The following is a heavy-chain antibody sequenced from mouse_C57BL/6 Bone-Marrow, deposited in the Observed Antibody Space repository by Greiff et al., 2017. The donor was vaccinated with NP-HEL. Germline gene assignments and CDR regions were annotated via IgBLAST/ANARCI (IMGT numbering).Heavy chain of an antibody. CDR1: GFTFSSYA. J-gene: IGHJ4*01. CDR3: TRVYYDYEDYYAMDY. CDR2: ISSGGDYI. V-gene: IGHV5-9-1*02. Sequence: EVQLQESGEGLVKPGGSLKLSCAASGFTFSSYAMSWVRQTPEKRLEWVAYISSGGDYIYYADTVKGRFTISRDNARNTLYLQMSSLKSEDTAMYYCTRVYYDYEDYYAMDYWGQGTSVTVSS. D-gene: IGHD2-4*01.